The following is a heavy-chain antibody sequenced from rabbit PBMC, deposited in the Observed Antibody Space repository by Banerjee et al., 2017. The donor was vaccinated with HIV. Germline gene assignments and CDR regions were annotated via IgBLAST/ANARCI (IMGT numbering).Heavy chain of an antibody. CDR1: GFDFSSYG. CDR2: INTSSGNT. CDR3: ARDLAGVIGWHFNL. V-gene: IGHV1S45*01. J-gene: IGHJ4*01. D-gene: IGHD4-1*01. Sequence: QEQLVESGGGLVQPGGSLKLSCKASGFDFSSYGVSWVRQAPGKGLEWIACINTSSGNTVYASWAKGRFTISKTSSTTVTLQMTSLTAADTATYFCARDLAGVIGWHFNLWGPGTLVTVS.